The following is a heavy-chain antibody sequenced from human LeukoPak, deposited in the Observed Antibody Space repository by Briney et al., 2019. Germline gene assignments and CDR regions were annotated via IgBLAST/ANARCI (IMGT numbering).Heavy chain of an antibody. CDR2: ISAYNGNT. D-gene: IGHD6-19*01. CDR1: GYTFTIYG. V-gene: IGHV1-18*01. J-gene: IGHJ4*02. Sequence: ASVKVSFKASGYTFTIYGISWGRQAPGQGLGGVGWISAYNGNTNYAQKHQGRVTMTTDTSTSTAYMELRSLRSDDTAVYYCARVYSSGWSDRFDYWGQGTLVTVSS. CDR3: ARVYSSGWSDRFDY.